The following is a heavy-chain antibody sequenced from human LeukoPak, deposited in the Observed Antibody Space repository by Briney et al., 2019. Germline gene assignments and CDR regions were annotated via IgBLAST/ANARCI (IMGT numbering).Heavy chain of an antibody. CDR3: AREYYDSSGYYLVDY. J-gene: IGHJ4*02. Sequence: ASVKVSCKASGYTFTSYGISWVRQAPGQGLEWMGWTSAYNGNTNYAQKLQGRVTMTTDTSTSTAYMELRSLRSDDTAVYYCAREYYDSSGYYLVDYWGQGTLVTVSS. V-gene: IGHV1-18*01. CDR2: TSAYNGNT. D-gene: IGHD3-22*01. CDR1: GYTFTSYG.